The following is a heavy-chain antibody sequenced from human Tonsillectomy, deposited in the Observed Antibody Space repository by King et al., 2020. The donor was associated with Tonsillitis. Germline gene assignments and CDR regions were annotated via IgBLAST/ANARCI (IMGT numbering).Heavy chain of an antibody. V-gene: IGHV3-30*01. CDR3: ARFGDLATAFDY. Sequence: DSVRGRFTISRDNSKNTLYLQLNSLRPEDTAVYYCARFGDLATAFDYWGQG. J-gene: IGHJ4*02. D-gene: IGHD2-21*02.